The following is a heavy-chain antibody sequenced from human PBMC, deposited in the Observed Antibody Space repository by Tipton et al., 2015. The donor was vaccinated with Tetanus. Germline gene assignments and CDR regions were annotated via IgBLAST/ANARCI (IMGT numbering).Heavy chain of an antibody. CDR3: ARQADNWFDP. CDR2: IYYSGTT. CDR1: GGPIISGTPY. J-gene: IGHJ5*02. Sequence: GLVKPSETLSLTCTVSGGPIISGTPYWGWIRQLPGKGLEWIGQIYYSGTTYYNSPLKRRVTISLDTSKNQLSLKMTSVTAADTAVYYCARQADNWFDPWGQGTLVVVSS. V-gene: IGHV4-39*01.